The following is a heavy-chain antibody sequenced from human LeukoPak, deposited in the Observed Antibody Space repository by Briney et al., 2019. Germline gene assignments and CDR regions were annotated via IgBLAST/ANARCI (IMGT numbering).Heavy chain of an antibody. V-gene: IGHV3-74*01. CDR2: INGDGSSI. J-gene: IGHJ3*02. Sequence: GGSLRLSCAASGFTFSGYWMHWVRQAPGKGLVWVSRINGDGSSISYADSVKGRFTISRDNAKNTLYLQMNSLRAEDTAVYYCARDVSYGFDIWGQGTTVTVSS. CDR1: GFTFSGYW. CDR3: ARDVSYGFDI.